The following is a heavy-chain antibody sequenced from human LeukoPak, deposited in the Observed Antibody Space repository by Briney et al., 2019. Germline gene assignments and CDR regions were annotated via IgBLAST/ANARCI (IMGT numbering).Heavy chain of an antibody. CDR1: GGSISSGGYY. CDR3: ARSYYDSRTANYYYYGMDV. CDR2: TYYSGST. J-gene: IGHJ6*02. D-gene: IGHD3-22*01. Sequence: SETLSLTCTVSGGSISSGGYYWSWIRQHPGKGLEWIGYTYYSGSTYYNPSLKSRVTISVDTSKNQFSLKLSSVTAADTAVYYCARSYYDSRTANYYYYGMDVWGQGTTVTVSS. V-gene: IGHV4-31*03.